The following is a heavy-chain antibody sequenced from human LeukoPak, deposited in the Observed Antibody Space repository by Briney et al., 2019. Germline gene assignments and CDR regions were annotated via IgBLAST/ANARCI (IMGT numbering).Heavy chain of an antibody. CDR2: ISSTSIYI. D-gene: IGHD3-10*01. J-gene: IGHJ4*02. Sequence: GGSLRLSCADSGFTFSSYSMNWVRQAPGKGLEWVSSISSTSIYIYYADSVKGRFTISRDNAKNSLYLQMNSLRAEDTAVYYCARDPTTYGSGSYYYYFDYRGQGTLVTVSS. CDR1: GFTFSSYS. V-gene: IGHV3-21*01. CDR3: ARDPTTYGSGSYYYYFDY.